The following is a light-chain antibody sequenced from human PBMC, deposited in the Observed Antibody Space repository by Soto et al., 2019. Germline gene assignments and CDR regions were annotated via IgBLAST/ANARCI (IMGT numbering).Light chain of an antibody. V-gene: IGLV2-14*01. CDR2: EVS. J-gene: IGLJ1*01. CDR3: SSYTSSSNLV. Sequence: QSALTQPASVSGSPGQSITISCTGTSSDVGGYNYVSWYQQHPGKAPKLMIYEVSNRPSGVSNRFSGSKSGNTASLTISGLQAEDEADYYCSSYTSSSNLVLGYVTKVTVL. CDR1: SSDVGGYNY.